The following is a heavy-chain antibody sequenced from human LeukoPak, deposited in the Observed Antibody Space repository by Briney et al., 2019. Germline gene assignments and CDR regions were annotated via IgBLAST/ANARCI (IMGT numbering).Heavy chain of an antibody. D-gene: IGHD2-2*01. J-gene: IGHJ6*03. Sequence: PGASVKVSCKASGYTLTSYGISWVRQAPGQGLEWMGWISAYNGNANYAQKLQGRVTMTTDTSTSTAYMELRSLRSDDTAVYYCARGTATVPYYYYYYMDVWGKGTTVTVSS. CDR1: GYTLTSYG. V-gene: IGHV1-18*01. CDR3: ARGTATVPYYYYYYMDV. CDR2: ISAYNGNA.